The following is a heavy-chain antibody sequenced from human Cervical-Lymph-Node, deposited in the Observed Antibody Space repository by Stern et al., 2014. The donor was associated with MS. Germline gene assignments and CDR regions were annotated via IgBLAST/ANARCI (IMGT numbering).Heavy chain of an antibody. CDR2: IIPLFGTA. CDR1: GGTFSSYA. J-gene: IGHJ6*02. V-gene: IGHV1-69*01. D-gene: IGHD1-26*01. Sequence: VQLVESGAEVKKPGSSVKVSCKASGGTFSSYAISWVRQAPGQGLEWLGGIIPLFGTANYAQKFQGRVTITADESTSTAYMELSSLRSEDTAVYYCARGELKEGLVRGMDVWGQGTPVTVSS. CDR3: ARGELKEGLVRGMDV.